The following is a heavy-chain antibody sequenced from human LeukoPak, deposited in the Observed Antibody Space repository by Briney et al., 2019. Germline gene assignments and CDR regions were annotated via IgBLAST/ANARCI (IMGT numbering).Heavy chain of an antibody. Sequence: PGGSLRLSCAASGFTFSSYWMSWVRQAPGKGLEWVANIKQDGSEKYYVDSVKGRFTISRDNAKNSLYLQMNSLRAEDTAVYYCARGQTYYDFWSGYYSYHYYYYMDVWGKGTTVTVSS. CDR3: ARGQTYYDFWSGYYSYHYYYYMDV. CDR2: IKQDGSEK. V-gene: IGHV3-7*01. J-gene: IGHJ6*03. D-gene: IGHD3-3*01. CDR1: GFTFSSYW.